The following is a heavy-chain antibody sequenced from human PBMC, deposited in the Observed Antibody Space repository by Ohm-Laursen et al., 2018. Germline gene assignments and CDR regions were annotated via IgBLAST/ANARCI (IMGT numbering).Heavy chain of an antibody. D-gene: IGHD7-27*01. Sequence: SDTLSLTCTVSGGSISSGGYYWSWIRQHPGKGLEWIGYIYYSGSTYYNPSLKSRVTISVDTSKNQFSLRLSSVTAADTAVYYCARRELGIFDYWGQGSLITVSS. V-gene: IGHV4-31*03. CDR1: GGSISSGGYY. CDR2: IYYSGST. CDR3: ARRELGIFDY. J-gene: IGHJ4*02.